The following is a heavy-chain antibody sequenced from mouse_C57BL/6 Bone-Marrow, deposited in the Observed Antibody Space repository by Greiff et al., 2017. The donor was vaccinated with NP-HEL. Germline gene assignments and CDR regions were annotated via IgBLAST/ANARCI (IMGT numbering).Heavy chain of an antibody. J-gene: IGHJ2*01. CDR1: GYTFTDYY. CDR3: AREKFITTVGNFDY. D-gene: IGHD1-1*01. V-gene: IGHV1-26*01. Sequence: VQLQQSGPELVKPGASVKISCKASGYTFTDYYMNWVKQSHGKSLEWIGDINPNNGGTSYNQKFKGKATLTVDKSSSTAYMELRSLTSEDSAVYYCAREKFITTVGNFDYWGQGTTLTVSS. CDR2: INPNNGGT.